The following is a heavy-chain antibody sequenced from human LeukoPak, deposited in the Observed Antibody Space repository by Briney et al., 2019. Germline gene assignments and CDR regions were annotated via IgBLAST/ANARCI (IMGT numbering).Heavy chain of an antibody. J-gene: IGHJ4*02. V-gene: IGHV4-4*09. CDR1: GGSISSYY. D-gene: IGHD3-22*01. Sequence: PSETLSLTCTVSGGSISSYYWSWIRQPPGKGLEWIGYIYTSGSTNYNPSLKSRVTISVDTSKNQFSLKLSSVTAADTAVYYCARIRSGVVITSGYFDYWGQGTLVTVSS. CDR3: ARIRSGVVITSGYFDY. CDR2: IYTSGST.